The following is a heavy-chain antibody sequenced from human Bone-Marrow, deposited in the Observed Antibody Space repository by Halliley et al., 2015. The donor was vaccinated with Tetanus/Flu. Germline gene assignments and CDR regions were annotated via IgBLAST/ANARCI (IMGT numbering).Heavy chain of an antibody. J-gene: IGHJ4*02. D-gene: IGHD4-17*01. V-gene: IGHV3-23*01. CDR2: IGGGGTI. CDR1: GFTFNNFA. CDR3: AKAHPPCGDFGEGIGF. Sequence: SLRLSCAASGFTFNNFAMYWVRQAPGKGLEWVSAIGGGGTIYYADSLKGRFIISRDNSNNSLFLQMNSLTAADTAVYYCAKAHPPCGDFGEGIGFWGQGTLVTVSS.